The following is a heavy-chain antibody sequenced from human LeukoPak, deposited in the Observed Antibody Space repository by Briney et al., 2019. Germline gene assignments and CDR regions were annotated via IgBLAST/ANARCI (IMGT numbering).Heavy chain of an antibody. CDR1: GFTFSSYE. V-gene: IGHV3-48*03. J-gene: IGHJ4*02. CDR2: ISSSGSTV. D-gene: IGHD1-26*01. CDR3: ARVSRGSYDLDY. Sequence: GGSLRLSCAAPGFTFSSYEMNWVRQAPGKGLEWVSYISSSGSTVQYAESVKGRVTISRDNAKNSLYLQMNSLRVEDTAVYYCARVSRGSYDLDYWGQGTLVTVSS.